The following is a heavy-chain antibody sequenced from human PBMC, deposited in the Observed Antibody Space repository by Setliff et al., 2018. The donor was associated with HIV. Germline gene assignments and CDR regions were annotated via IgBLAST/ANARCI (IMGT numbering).Heavy chain of an antibody. CDR2: INPNGGTT. Sequence: ASVKVSCKASGYTFTSYYLHWVRQAPGQGLEWMGIINPNGGTTNYARKFQGRVTMTRDTSTSTVYMELSSLRSEDTAVYYCARDRGSGSWFDFWGQGTLVTVSS. J-gene: IGHJ4*02. CDR1: GYTFTSYY. V-gene: IGHV1-46*01. D-gene: IGHD1-26*01. CDR3: ARDRGSGSWFDF.